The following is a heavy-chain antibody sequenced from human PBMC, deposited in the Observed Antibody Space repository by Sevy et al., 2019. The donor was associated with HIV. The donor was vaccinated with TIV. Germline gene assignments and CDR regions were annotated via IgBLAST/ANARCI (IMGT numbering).Heavy chain of an antibody. J-gene: IGHJ4*02. CDR3: AKSRAITMIVVVMSFDY. D-gene: IGHD3-22*01. V-gene: IGHV3-23*01. CDR1: GFTFSSYA. Sequence: GGSLRLSCAASGFTFSSYAMSWVRQAPGKGLEWVSAISGSGGSTYYADSVKGRFTISRDNSKNTLYLQMNSLRAEDTAVYYCAKSRAITMIVVVMSFDYWGQGTLVTVSS. CDR2: ISGSGGST.